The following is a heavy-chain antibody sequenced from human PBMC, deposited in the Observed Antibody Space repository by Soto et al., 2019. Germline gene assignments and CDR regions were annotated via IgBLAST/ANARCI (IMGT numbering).Heavy chain of an antibody. CDR1: GDTFNFYT. D-gene: IGHD3-10*01. J-gene: IGHJ4*02. Sequence: QVQLVQSGAEVKKPGSSVKVSCKASGDTFNFYTFSWVRQAPGQGLEWMGRIIPMVGISNYAQKFQGRVTIIADRSTNTTSMQLSSLRSEDTALYYCATSYGSGSRPFDSWGQGTPVTVSS. CDR2: IIPMVGIS. V-gene: IGHV1-69*02. CDR3: ATSYGSGSRPFDS.